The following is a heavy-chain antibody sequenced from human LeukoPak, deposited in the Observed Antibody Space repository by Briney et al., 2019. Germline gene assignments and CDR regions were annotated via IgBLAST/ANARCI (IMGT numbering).Heavy chain of an antibody. V-gene: IGHV4-4*09. CDR1: GGSISSYY. CDR2: IYTSGST. CDR3: ARGPLFYLDY. Sequence: SETLSLTCTVSGGSISSYYWSWIRQPPGKGLEWIGYIYTSGSTNYNPSLKSRVTISVDTSKNQFSLKLSSVTAADTAVYYCARGPLFYLDYWGQGTLVTVSS. D-gene: IGHD2-21*01. J-gene: IGHJ4*02.